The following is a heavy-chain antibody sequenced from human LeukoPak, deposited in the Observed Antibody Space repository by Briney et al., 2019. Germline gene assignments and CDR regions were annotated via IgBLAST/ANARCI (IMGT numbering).Heavy chain of an antibody. J-gene: IGHJ4*02. CDR3: ARTYSSSWGVIDY. CDR2: IGYDGSTK. D-gene: IGHD6-13*01. Sequence: GGSLRLSCAASGFTFSSYAMSWVRQAPGKGLEWVAFIGYDGSTKFYADSVKGRSTISRDNSKNTLYLQMNSLRAEDTAIYYCARTYSSSWGVIDYWGQGTLVTVSS. CDR1: GFTFSSYA. V-gene: IGHV3-30*02.